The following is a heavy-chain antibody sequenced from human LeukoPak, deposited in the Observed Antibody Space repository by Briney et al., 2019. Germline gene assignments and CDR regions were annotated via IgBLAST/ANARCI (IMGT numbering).Heavy chain of an antibody. CDR1: GFTFSSYS. CDR3: ARTPKGGDY. Sequence: GGSLRLSCAASGFTFSSYSMNWVRQAPGKGLEWVSSINNVRSHIYYADSVRGRFTISRDNANNVLYLQTNSLRAEDTAVYYCARTPKGGDYWGQGTLVTVSS. CDR2: INNVRSHI. J-gene: IGHJ4*02. D-gene: IGHD2-15*01. V-gene: IGHV3-21*06.